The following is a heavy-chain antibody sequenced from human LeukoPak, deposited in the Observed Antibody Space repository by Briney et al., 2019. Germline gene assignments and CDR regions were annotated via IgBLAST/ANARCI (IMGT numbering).Heavy chain of an antibody. J-gene: IGHJ5*02. CDR1: GYSLTSYW. V-gene: IGHV5-51*01. D-gene: IGHD3-3*01. CDR3: ARRNYDFWSGYFTNQGWFDP. Sequence: GESLKISCKGSGYSLTSYWIGWVRQMPGKGLEWMGIIYPGDSDTRYSPSFQGQVTISADKSISTAYLQWSSLKASDTAMYYCARRNYDFWSGYFTNQGWFDPWGQGTLVTVSS. CDR2: IYPGDSDT.